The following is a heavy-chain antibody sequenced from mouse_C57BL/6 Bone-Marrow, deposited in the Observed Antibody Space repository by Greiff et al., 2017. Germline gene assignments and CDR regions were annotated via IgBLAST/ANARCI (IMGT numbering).Heavy chain of an antibody. CDR1: SYTFTSYW. J-gene: IGHJ3*01. CDR3: ARRGYGSLWFAY. CDR2: IDPSDSYT. D-gene: IGHD1-1*01. V-gene: IGHV1-50*01. Sequence: QVQLQQPGAELVKPGASVKLSCKASSYTFTSYWMQWVKQRPGPGLEWIGEIDPSDSYTNYNQKFKGKATLTVDKSSSTAYMQLSSLTSEDSAVXYCARRGYGSLWFAYWGQGTLVTVSA.